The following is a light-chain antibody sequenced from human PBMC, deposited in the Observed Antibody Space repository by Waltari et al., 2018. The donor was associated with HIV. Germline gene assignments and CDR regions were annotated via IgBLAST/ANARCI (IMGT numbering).Light chain of an antibody. Sequence: QSFLTQPPSASGTPGRRVVISCSGNTSNVGSNHVNWYRQVPGTAPKLLMFSNNPRPSGVTDRFSGSKSGTSASLAIKGLQSEDEADYYCAARDDSLNVWVFGGGTKLTVL. V-gene: IGLV1-44*01. CDR1: TSNVGSNH. CDR2: SNN. J-gene: IGLJ3*02. CDR3: AARDDSLNVWV.